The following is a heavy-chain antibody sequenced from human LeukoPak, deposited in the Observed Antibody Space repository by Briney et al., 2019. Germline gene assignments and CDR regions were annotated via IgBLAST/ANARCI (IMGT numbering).Heavy chain of an antibody. Sequence: SETLSLTCTVSGGSITSHYWSWLRQPPGKGLEWIAYMFDSVNTKDNPSLTGRLTLSADTSNNQFSLRLRYVTAADTAMYYCATIKRGSIYGYFDFWGQGIKVTVSS. CDR3: ATIKRGSIYGYFDF. V-gene: IGHV4-59*11. J-gene: IGHJ4*02. CDR2: MFDSVNT. CDR1: GGSITSHY. D-gene: IGHD5-18*01.